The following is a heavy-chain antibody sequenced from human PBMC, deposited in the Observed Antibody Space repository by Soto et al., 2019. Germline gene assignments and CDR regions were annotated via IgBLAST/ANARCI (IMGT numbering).Heavy chain of an antibody. D-gene: IGHD5-12*01. V-gene: IGHV3-30*03. Sequence: GGSLRLSCAASGFTFSSYGMHWVRQAPGKGLEWVAVISYDGSNKYYADSVKGRFTISRDNSKNTLYLQMNSLRAEDTAVYYCARGSGLAWLDPWGQGTLVTVSS. CDR3: ARGSGLAWLDP. CDR2: ISYDGSNK. CDR1: GFTFSSYG. J-gene: IGHJ5*02.